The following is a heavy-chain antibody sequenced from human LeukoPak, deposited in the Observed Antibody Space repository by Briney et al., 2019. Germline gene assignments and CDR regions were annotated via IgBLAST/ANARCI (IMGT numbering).Heavy chain of an antibody. CDR1: GFTFSSYP. Sequence: GGSLRLSCAASGFTFSSYPVDWVRQAPDKGLEGVAVMSSDGSDQYYSDSVRGRFTISRDITKKTLYLQMNDLRAEDTAVYYCEMDYRDSSGHSRGWGYWGQGTLVIVSS. CDR3: EMDYRDSSGHSRGWGY. J-gene: IGHJ4*02. D-gene: IGHD3-22*01. CDR2: MSSDGSDQ. V-gene: IGHV3-30*04.